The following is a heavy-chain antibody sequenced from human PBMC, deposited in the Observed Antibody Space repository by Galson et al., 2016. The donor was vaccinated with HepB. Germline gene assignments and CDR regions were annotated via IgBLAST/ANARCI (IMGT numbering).Heavy chain of an antibody. D-gene: IGHD1-1*01. J-gene: IGHJ4*02. CDR1: GGSVSSSGYF. V-gene: IGHV4-61*08. CDR3: ARIRNWNRRGAFDL. CDR2: MSNSGGT. Sequence: SETLSLTCTVSGGSVSSSGYFWGWIRQPPGKGLEWIGQMSNSGGTKYNPFLQSRLIMSVDTPKNQFSLRLKFVTAADTAVYYCARIRNWNRRGAFDLWGQGTLVTVSS.